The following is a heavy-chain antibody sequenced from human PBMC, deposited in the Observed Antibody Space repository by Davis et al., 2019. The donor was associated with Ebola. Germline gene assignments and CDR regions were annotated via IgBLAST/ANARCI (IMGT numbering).Heavy chain of an antibody. D-gene: IGHD3-22*01. CDR3: ARDGDRSGYPL. CDR1: GFTFSDYF. J-gene: IGHJ4*02. V-gene: IGHV3-11*06. CDR2: ISGKSDYT. Sequence: GESLKISCAASGFTFSDYFMIWIRQAPGKGLEWVSYISGKSDYTNYADSVRGRFTISRDNAKNVLYLQINSLRVEDTAVYYCARDGDRSGYPLWGQGTLVTVSS.